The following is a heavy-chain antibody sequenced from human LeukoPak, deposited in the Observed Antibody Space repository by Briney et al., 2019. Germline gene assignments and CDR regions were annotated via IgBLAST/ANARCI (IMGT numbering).Heavy chain of an antibody. CDR1: GGSVSSYY. J-gene: IGHJ4*02. CDR2: IYYTGST. V-gene: IGHV4-59*02. D-gene: IGHD5-18*01. CDR3: ARDVVDTAMVDY. Sequence: SETLSLTCTVSGGSVSSYYWSWIRQPPGKGLEWIGDIYYTGSTNYNPSLKSRVTISLDMSKNQFSLRLSSVTAADTAVYYCARDVVDTAMVDYWGQGTLVTVSS.